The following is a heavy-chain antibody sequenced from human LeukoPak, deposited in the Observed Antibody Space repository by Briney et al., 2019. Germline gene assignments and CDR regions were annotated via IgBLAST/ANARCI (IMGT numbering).Heavy chain of an antibody. J-gene: IGHJ6*02. CDR2: IYYTGST. Sequence: PSETLSLTCAVSGGSISSTDWWSWIRQPPGKGLEWIGYIYYTGSTNYNPSLKSRVTISVDTSKNQFSLNLSSVTAADTAVYYCARHYGAHRDYYGLDVWGQGTTVTVSS. V-gene: IGHV4-61*01. CDR1: GGSISSTDW. D-gene: IGHD4-17*01. CDR3: ARHYGAHRDYYGLDV.